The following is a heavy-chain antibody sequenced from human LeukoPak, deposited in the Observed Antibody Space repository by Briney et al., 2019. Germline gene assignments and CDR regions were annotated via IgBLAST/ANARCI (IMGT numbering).Heavy chain of an antibody. J-gene: IGHJ3*01. CDR1: GFTFNNAW. CDR3: TRDWYHAFDF. D-gene: IGHD3-9*01. Sequence: GGSLRLSCAASGFTFNNAWMNWVRQAPGKGLEWVGRIKKRSDGGTTDYAAPVKDRFIISRDDSQDTLYLQMNTLKTEDTAVYYCTRDWYHAFDFWGQGTVVTVSS. CDR2: IKKRSDGGTT. V-gene: IGHV3-15*07.